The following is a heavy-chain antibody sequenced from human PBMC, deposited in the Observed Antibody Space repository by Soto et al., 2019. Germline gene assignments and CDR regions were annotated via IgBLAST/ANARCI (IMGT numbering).Heavy chain of an antibody. V-gene: IGHV4-59*10. J-gene: IGHJ5*02. CDR1: GGSFSSYY. CDR3: ARAKATAVYAILTTCLDP. D-gene: IGHD2-8*01. CDR2: IYTSGST. Sequence: SETLSLTCAVYGGSFSSYYWSWIRQPAGKGLEWIGRIYTSGSTNYNPSLKSRVTMSVDTSKNQFSLKLSSVTAADTAVYYCARAKATAVYAILTTCLDPWGQGTMVTVSS.